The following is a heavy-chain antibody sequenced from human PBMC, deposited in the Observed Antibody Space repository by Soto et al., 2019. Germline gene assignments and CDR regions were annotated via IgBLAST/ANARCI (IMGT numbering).Heavy chain of an antibody. V-gene: IGHV3-23*01. CDR3: ARDCYGYYDSSGFSLVDY. CDR1: GFTFSSYA. CDR2: ISGSVGST. D-gene: IGHD3-22*01. Sequence: GGSLRLSCAASGFTFSSYAISWARQAPGKGLEWVSAISGSVGSTYYADSVKGRVTISRDNSKNTLYLQMNSLRAEDSAVYSCARDCYGYYDSSGFSLVDYLGQGTLVNVYS. J-gene: IGHJ4*02.